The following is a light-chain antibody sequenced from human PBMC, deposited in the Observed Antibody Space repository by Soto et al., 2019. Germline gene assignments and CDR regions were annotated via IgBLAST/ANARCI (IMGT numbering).Light chain of an antibody. CDR3: QQSYSTPPT. CDR1: QSISTF. V-gene: IGKV1-39*01. CDR2: AAS. Sequence: DIPMTQSPSSLSASVGDRVTITCRASQSISTFLNWYQHKPGKAPKLLIYAASSLQSGLPSRFSGSGSGTDFTLTINSLQPEDFATYYCQQSYSTPPTFGQGTRLEIK. J-gene: IGKJ5*01.